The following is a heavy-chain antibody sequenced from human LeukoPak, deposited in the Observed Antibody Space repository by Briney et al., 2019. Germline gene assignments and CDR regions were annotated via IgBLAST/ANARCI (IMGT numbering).Heavy chain of an antibody. Sequence: GASVKVSCKASGYTFASYAMYWVRQAPGQRLEWMGWINAGNGNTKYSQKFQGRVTITRDTSASTAYMELSSLRSEDTAVYYCARDPYDYYYYGMDVWGKGTTVTVSS. J-gene: IGHJ6*04. CDR2: INAGNGNT. CDR1: GYTFASYA. D-gene: IGHD3-16*01. CDR3: ARDPYDYYYYGMDV. V-gene: IGHV1-3*01.